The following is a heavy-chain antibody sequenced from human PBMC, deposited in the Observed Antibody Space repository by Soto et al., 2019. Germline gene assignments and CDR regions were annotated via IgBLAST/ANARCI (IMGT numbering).Heavy chain of an antibody. CDR1: GGSVSSGSYY. CDR3: ARAREMATTSAFDY. J-gene: IGHJ4*02. D-gene: IGHD1-1*01. CDR2: IYYSGST. Sequence: PSETLSLTCTVSGGSVSSGSYYWSWIRQPPGKGLEWIGYIYYSGSTNYNPSLKSRVTISVDTSKNQFSLKLSSVTAADTAVYYCARAREMATTSAFDYWGQGTLVTVSS. V-gene: IGHV4-61*01.